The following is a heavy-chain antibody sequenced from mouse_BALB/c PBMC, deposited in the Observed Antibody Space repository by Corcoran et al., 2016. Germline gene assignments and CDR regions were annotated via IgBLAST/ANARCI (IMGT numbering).Heavy chain of an antibody. J-gene: IGHJ3*01. CDR1: GISLSTSGMG. Sequence: QVTLKESGHGILQPSQTLSLTCSFSGISLSTSGMGVSWIRQPSGKGLEWLAHIYWDDDKRYNPSLKSRLTISKDTSRNQVFLKITSVDTADTATYYCSRTGTGFAYWGQGTLVTVSA. CDR2: IYWDDDK. CDR3: SRTGTGFAY. V-gene: IGHV8-12*01. D-gene: IGHD3-3*01.